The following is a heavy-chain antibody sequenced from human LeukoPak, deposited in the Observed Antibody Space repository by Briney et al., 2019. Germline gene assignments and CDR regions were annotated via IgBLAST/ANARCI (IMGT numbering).Heavy chain of an antibody. CDR2: ISYDGSNK. CDR3: AKDHGFDY. V-gene: IGHV3-30*18. J-gene: IGHJ4*02. Sequence: QSGRSLRLSCAASGFTFSSYGMHWVRQAPGKGLEWVAVISYDGSNKYYADSVKGRFTISRDNSKSTLYLQMNSLRAEDTAVYYCAKDHGFDYWGQGTLVTVSS. CDR1: GFTFSSYG.